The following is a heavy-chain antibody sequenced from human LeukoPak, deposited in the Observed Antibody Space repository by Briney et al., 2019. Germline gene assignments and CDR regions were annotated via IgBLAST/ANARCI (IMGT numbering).Heavy chain of an antibody. V-gene: IGHV3-30*14. Sequence: GRSLRLSCAASGFTFSSYAMHWVRQAPGKGLEWVAVISYDGSNKYYADSVKGRFTISRDTSLNTVYLQMNSLRADDTAVYYCVRESSYGYIDYWGQGTQVTVAS. CDR2: ISYDGSNK. J-gene: IGHJ4*02. D-gene: IGHD3-10*01. CDR3: VRESSYGYIDY. CDR1: GFTFSSYA.